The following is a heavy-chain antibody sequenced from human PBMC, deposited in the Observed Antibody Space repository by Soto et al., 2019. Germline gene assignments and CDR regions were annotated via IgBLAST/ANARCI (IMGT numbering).Heavy chain of an antibody. Sequence: SETLSLTCTVSGGSISSSSYYWGWIRQPPGKGLEWIGSIYYSGSTYYNPSLKSRVTISVDTSKNQFSLKLSSVTAADTAVYYCARRGRIAVAGTIDYWFDPWGQGTLVTVSS. CDR3: ARRGRIAVAGTIDYWFDP. V-gene: IGHV4-39*01. CDR1: GGSISSSSYY. D-gene: IGHD6-19*01. CDR2: IYYSGST. J-gene: IGHJ5*02.